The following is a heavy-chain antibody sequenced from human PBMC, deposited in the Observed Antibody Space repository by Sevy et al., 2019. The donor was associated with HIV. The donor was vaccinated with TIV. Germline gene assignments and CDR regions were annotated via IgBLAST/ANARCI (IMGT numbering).Heavy chain of an antibody. J-gene: IGHJ4*02. V-gene: IGHV3-23*01. Sequence: GGSLRLSCAASGFTFSKYSMSWVRQPPGKGLEWVSTLSFGCGEINHADSVKGRLTISRDNSKNTLYLQMNTLRAEDTAVYYCAREGCTKPHDYWGQGTLVTVSS. CDR2: LSFGCGEI. D-gene: IGHD2-8*01. CDR1: GFTFSKYS. CDR3: AREGCTKPHDY.